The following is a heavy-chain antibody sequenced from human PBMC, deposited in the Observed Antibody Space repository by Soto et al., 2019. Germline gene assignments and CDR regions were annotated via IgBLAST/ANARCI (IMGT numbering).Heavy chain of an antibody. V-gene: IGHV1-8*02. CDR3: ARGRGDSNGAFDI. CDR2: MNPNSGNT. CDR1: GYTFTSYD. J-gene: IGHJ3*02. Sequence: ASVKVSCKASGYTFTSYDINWVRQATGQGLEWMGWMNPNSGNTGYAQKFQGRVTMTRNTSISTAYMELSSLRSEDTAASYCARGRGDSNGAFDIWGQGTMVTVSS. D-gene: IGHD3-22*01.